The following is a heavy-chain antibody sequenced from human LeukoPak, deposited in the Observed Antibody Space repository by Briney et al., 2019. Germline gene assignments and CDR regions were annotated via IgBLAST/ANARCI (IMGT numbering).Heavy chain of an antibody. CDR2: IYYSGST. D-gene: IGHD3-22*01. CDR3: ARQWDYDSSGYGAAFDI. V-gene: IGHV4-61*08. J-gene: IGHJ3*02. Sequence: SETLSLTCTVSGGSISSGGYYWSWICQHPGKGLEWIGYIYYSGSTNYNPSLKSRVTISVDTSKNQFSLKLSSVTAADTAVYYCARQWDYDSSGYGAAFDIWGQGTMVTVSS. CDR1: GGSISSGGYY.